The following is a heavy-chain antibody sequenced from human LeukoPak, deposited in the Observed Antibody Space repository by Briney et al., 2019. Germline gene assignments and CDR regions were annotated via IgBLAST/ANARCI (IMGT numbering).Heavy chain of an antibody. CDR1: GFTFSSYA. D-gene: IGHD3-22*01. CDR2: ITSSGDNT. Sequence: RASLRLSCAAFGFTFSSYAMCWVRQAPGKGLQWVSSITSSGDNTYYADSVNGRFTISRDNTKNTLHLQVNSLRAEDTAVYYCVRGSRGNYDTWGQGTLVTVSS. J-gene: IGHJ5*02. V-gene: IGHV3-23*01. CDR3: VRGSRGNYDT.